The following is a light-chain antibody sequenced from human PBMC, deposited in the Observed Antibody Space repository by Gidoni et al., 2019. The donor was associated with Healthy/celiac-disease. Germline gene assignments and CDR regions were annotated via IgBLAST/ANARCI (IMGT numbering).Light chain of an antibody. CDR1: QSVSSSY. CDR3: QQYGSSL. Sequence: EIVLTQSPGTLSLSPGERATLSCRASQSVSSSYLAWYQQKPGQAPRLLIYGASSRATVIPDRFSGSGSGSDFTLTIRRLEPLDFAVYYCQQYGSSLFGPGTKVDIK. J-gene: IGKJ3*01. CDR2: GAS. V-gene: IGKV3-20*01.